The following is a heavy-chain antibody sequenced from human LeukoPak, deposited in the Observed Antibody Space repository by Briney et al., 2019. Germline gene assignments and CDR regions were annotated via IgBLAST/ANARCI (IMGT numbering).Heavy chain of an antibody. J-gene: IGHJ4*02. CDR3: TRDLSGTYYGRFDY. CDR1: GFTFSSYW. CDR2: INTDGSST. V-gene: IGHV3-74*01. Sequence: GGSLRLSCAASGFTFSSYWMHWVRQAPGKGLLWVSRINTDGSSTNFADSVRGRFTISRDNAKNTLYLQMNSLRAEDTAVYYCTRDLSGTYYGRFDYWGQGTLVAVSS. D-gene: IGHD1-26*01.